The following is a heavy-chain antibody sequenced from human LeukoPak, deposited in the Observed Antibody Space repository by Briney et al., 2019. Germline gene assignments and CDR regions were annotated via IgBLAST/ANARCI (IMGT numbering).Heavy chain of an antibody. CDR3: ARDYCGTYAFDI. CDR1: GGTFSSYA. D-gene: IGHD3-10*01. J-gene: IGHJ3*02. Sequence: SVKVSCKASGGTFSSYAISWVRQAPGQGLEWMGRIIPILGIANYAQKFQGRVTITTDESTSTAYMELSSLRSEDTAVYYCARDYCGTYAFDIWGQGTMVTVSS. CDR2: IIPILGIA. V-gene: IGHV1-69*04.